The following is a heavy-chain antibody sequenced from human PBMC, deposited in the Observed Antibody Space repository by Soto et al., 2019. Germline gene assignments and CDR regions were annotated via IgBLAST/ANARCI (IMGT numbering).Heavy chain of an antibody. CDR1: GFTFGDYA. J-gene: IGHJ6*02. V-gene: IGHV3-49*04. D-gene: IGHD3-3*01. Sequence: LRLSCTASGFTFGDYAMSWVRQAPGKGLEWVGFIRSKAYGGTTEYASSVKGRFTISRDDSKSIAYLQMNSLKTEDTAVYYCTRASYYDFWSGYYTRRDYYYYGMDVWGQGTTVTVS. CDR2: IRSKAYGGTT. CDR3: TRASYYDFWSGYYTRRDYYYYGMDV.